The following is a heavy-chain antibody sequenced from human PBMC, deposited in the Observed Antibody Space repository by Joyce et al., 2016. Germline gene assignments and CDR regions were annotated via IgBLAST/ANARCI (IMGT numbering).Heavy chain of an antibody. J-gene: IGHJ5*02. CDR2: ITYDGSGT. V-gene: IGHV3-74*01. CDR1: GFTFSSYW. D-gene: IGHD4-17*01. Sequence: EVQLEESGGGLVQPGGSLRLSCAASGFTFSSYWMHWGRQAPGKGLVWVSRITYDGSGTNYADSVRGRFTISRDNAKNTLYLQMHNLRDEDTAVYYCARVGATWFDPWGQGTLVTVSS. CDR3: ARVGATWFDP.